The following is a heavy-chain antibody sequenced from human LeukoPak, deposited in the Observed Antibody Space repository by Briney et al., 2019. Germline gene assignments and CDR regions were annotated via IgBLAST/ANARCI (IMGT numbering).Heavy chain of an antibody. Sequence: GGSLRLSCAASGFTFSDCYLSWIRQAPGKGLEWVSYISSSGSTIYYADSVKGRFAISRDNAKNSLYLQMNSLRAEDTAVYYCAREAGSPYYYYMDVWGKGTTVTISS. CDR1: GFTFSDCY. CDR2: ISSSGSTI. CDR3: AREAGSPYYYYMDV. J-gene: IGHJ6*03. D-gene: IGHD1-14*01. V-gene: IGHV3-11*01.